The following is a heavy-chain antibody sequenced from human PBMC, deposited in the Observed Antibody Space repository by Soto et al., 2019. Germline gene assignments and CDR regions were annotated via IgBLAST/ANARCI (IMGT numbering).Heavy chain of an antibody. CDR1: GFTFSSYS. V-gene: IGHV3-21*01. CDR3: ASPNYYDSSGYYYDAFDI. CDR2: ISSSSSYI. J-gene: IGHJ3*02. D-gene: IGHD3-22*01. Sequence: PVGSLILSCAASGFTFSSYSMNWVRPAPGKGLEWVSSISSSSSYIYYADSVKGRFTISRDNAKNSLYLQMNSLRAEDTAVYYCASPNYYDSSGYYYDAFDIWGQGTMVTVSS.